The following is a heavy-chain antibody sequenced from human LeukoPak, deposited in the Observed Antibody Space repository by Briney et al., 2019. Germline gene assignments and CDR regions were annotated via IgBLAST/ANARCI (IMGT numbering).Heavy chain of an antibody. Sequence: GGSLRLSCAASGFTFSNAWMSWVRQAPGKGLEWVGRIKSKTDGGTTDYAAPVKGRFTISRDDSKHTLYLQMNSLKTEDTAVYYCTTEDLYSYDTYYFDYWGQGTLVTVSS. D-gene: IGHD3-22*01. CDR3: TTEDLYSYDTYYFDY. CDR1: GFTFSNAW. V-gene: IGHV3-15*01. CDR2: IKSKTDGGTT. J-gene: IGHJ4*02.